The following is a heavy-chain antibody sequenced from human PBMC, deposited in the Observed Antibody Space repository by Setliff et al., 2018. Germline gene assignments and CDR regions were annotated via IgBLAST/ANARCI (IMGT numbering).Heavy chain of an antibody. J-gene: IGHJ4*02. CDR2: IYHTEST. D-gene: IGHD3-3*01. V-gene: IGHV4-4*02. Sequence: SETLSLTCAVSSGSISYNNWWTWVRQPPGKGLEWIGEIYHTESTNYNPSLKSRVTISLDKSKNQFTLELSSVTAADTAVYYCARDDTYDFWGGHGHLDSWGQGILVTVSS. CDR1: SGSISYNNW. CDR3: ARDDTYDFWGGHGHLDS.